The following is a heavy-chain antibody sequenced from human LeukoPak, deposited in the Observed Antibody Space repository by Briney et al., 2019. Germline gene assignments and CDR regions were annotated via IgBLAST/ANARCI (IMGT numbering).Heavy chain of an antibody. J-gene: IGHJ4*02. CDR1: GGSISSYY. Sequence: SETLSLTCTVSGGSISSYYWNWIRQPPGKGLEWIGYIYYSGSTNYNPSLKSRVTISVDTSKNQFSLKLSAVTAADTAVYYCANPPTVTSFDYWGRGTLVTVSS. CDR3: ANPPTVTSFDY. D-gene: IGHD4-11*01. CDR2: IYYSGST. V-gene: IGHV4-59*12.